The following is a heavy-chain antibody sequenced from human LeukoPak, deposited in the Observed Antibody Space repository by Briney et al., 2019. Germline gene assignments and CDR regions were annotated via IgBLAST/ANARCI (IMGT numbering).Heavy chain of an antibody. Sequence: GGSLRLSCAASEFTFSSYSMNWVRQAPGKGLEWVSYISSSSSTIYYADSVKGRFTISRDNAKNSLYLQMNSLRAEDTAVYYCARDPTSSVADYWGQGTLVTVSS. CDR2: ISSSSSTI. CDR3: ARDPTSSVADY. D-gene: IGHD2-2*01. J-gene: IGHJ4*02. V-gene: IGHV3-48*04. CDR1: EFTFSSYS.